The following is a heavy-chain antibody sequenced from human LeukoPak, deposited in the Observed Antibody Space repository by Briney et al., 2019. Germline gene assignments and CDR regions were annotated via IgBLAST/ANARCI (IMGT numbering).Heavy chain of an antibody. CDR1: GGSISSGDYY. V-gene: IGHV4-30-4*01. CDR3: ARVARGSGWFYFDY. D-gene: IGHD6-19*01. J-gene: IGHJ4*02. Sequence: SETLSHTCTVSGGSISSGDYYWSWIRQPPGKCLEWIGYIYYSGSTYYNPSLKSRVTISVDTSKNQFSLKLSSVTAADTAVYYCARVARGSGWFYFDYWGQGTLVTVSS. CDR2: IYYSGST.